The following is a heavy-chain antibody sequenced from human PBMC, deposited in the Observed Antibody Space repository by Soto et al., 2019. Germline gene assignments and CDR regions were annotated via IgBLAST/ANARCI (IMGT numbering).Heavy chain of an antibody. J-gene: IGHJ6*02. CDR2: IWYDGSNK. CDR1: GFTFSSYG. Sequence: QVQLVESGGGVVQPGRSLRLSCAASGFTFSSYGMHWVRQAPGKGLEWVAVIWYDGSNKYYAESVKGRFTISRDNSKNTLYLQMNSLRAEDTAVYYCARSIASAGSFGPYYYYGMDVWGQGTTATVSS. V-gene: IGHV3-33*01. CDR3: ARSIASAGSFGPYYYYGMDV. D-gene: IGHD6-13*01.